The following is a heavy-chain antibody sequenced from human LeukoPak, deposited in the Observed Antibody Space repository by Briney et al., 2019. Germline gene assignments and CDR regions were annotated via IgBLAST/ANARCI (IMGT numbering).Heavy chain of an antibody. J-gene: IGHJ5*02. CDR2: IYTSGST. D-gene: IGHD4-17*01. CDR3: TRDTGTTGEVKFDP. V-gene: IGHV4-4*07. CDR1: GNSFGDYY. Sequence: SETLTLTCTVSGNSFGDYYWSWIRQPAGKGLEWIGRIYTSGSTTYNPSLKSRVTMSVDTSKSQFSLNLMSVTAADTAVYYCTRDTGTTGEVKFDPWGQGTLVTVSS.